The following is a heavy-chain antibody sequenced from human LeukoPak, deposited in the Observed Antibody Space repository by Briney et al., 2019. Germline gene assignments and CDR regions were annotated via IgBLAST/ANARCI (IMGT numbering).Heavy chain of an antibody. V-gene: IGHV3-23*01. CDR1: GFTFSSYS. CDR3: ASRAYYYDSSGYAFDAFDI. J-gene: IGHJ3*02. Sequence: PGGSLRLSCAASGFTFSSYSMNWVRQAPGKGLEWVSAISGSGGSTYYADSVKGRFTISRDNSKNTLYLQMNSLRAEDTAVYYCASRAYYYDSSGYAFDAFDIWGQGTMVTVSS. D-gene: IGHD3-22*01. CDR2: ISGSGGST.